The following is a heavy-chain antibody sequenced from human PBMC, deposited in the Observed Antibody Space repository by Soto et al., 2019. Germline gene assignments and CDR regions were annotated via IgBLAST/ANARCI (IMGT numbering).Heavy chain of an antibody. CDR2: ISWNSGSI. CDR1: GFTFYDYA. Sequence: PGGSLRLSCAASGFTFYDYAMHWVRQAPGKGLEWVSGISWNSGSIGYADSVKGRFTISRDNAKNSLYLQMNSLRAEDTALYYCARRGSMVVAAQDAFDIWGQGTMVTVS. J-gene: IGHJ3*02. V-gene: IGHV3-9*01. D-gene: IGHD2-15*01. CDR3: ARRGSMVVAAQDAFDI.